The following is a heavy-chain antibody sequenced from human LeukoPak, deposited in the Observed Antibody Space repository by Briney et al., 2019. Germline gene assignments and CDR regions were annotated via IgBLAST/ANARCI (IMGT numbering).Heavy chain of an antibody. CDR1: GFTFSSHG. CDR3: ASSKAAAGTRYYFGMDV. Sequence: PGSSLRLSCVASGFTFSSHGMHWVRQAPGKGLEWVAVISYDGYNKYYADSVKGRFTISRDNSKNTLNLQTNSLRVEDTAVYYCASSKAAAGTRYYFGMDVWGQGTTVTVSS. J-gene: IGHJ6*02. D-gene: IGHD6-13*01. CDR2: ISYDGYNK. V-gene: IGHV3-30*03.